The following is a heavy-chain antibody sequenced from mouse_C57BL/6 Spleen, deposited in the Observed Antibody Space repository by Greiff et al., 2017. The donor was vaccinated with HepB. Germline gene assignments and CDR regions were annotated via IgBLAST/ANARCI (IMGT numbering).Heavy chain of an antibody. CDR2: INPSNGGT. V-gene: IGHV1-53*01. J-gene: IGHJ3*01. Sequence: QVQLQQPGTELVKPGASVKLSCKASGYTFTSYWMHWVKQRPGQGLEWIGNINPSNGGTKYNEKFKSKATLTVDKSSSTAYMQLSSLTSEDSAVYYCARGGIYYDYDGAWFAYWGQGTLVTVSA. CDR3: ARGGIYYDYDGAWFAY. CDR1: GYTFTSYW. D-gene: IGHD2-4*01.